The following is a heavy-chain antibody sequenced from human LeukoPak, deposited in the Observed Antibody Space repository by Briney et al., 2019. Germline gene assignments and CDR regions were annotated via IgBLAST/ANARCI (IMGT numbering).Heavy chain of an antibody. V-gene: IGHV3-49*03. CDR2: IRSKAYGGTT. J-gene: IGHJ4*02. CDR3: TRRGGIAAADY. D-gene: IGHD6-13*01. Sequence: GGSLRLSCTASGFTSGDYAMSWFRQAPGKGLEWGGFIRSKAYGGTTEYAASVKGRFTISRDDSKSIAYLQMNSLKTEDTAVYYCTRRGGIAAADYWGQGTLVTVSS. CDR1: GFTSGDYA.